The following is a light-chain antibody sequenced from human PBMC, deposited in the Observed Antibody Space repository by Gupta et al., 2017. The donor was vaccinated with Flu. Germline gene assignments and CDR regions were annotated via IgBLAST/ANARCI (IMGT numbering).Light chain of an antibody. CDR1: QSRVNRNGNNE. J-gene: IGKJ1*01. Sequence: SASRTSQSRVNRNGNNELAWYQQRAGQSPRRLIYRVSNRDSGVPYRFSGSGSGTDFTLKISRVQAEDVGVYYCMQGKHWPTFGQGTKVEIK. CDR3: MQGKHWPT. V-gene: IGKV2-30*01. CDR2: RVS.